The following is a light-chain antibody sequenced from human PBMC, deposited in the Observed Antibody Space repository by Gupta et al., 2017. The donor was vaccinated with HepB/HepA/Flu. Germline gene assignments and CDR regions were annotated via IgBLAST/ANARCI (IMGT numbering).Light chain of an antibody. J-gene: IGKJ4*01. CDR3: QQRSNWPLT. CDR1: QSISSD. CDR2: DSS. Sequence: EIVLTQSPATVSLSPGERATLSCRASQSISSDLAWYQHKPGHVPRLLFYDSSNRATGIPARFSGSGSGTEFTLTISSLEPEDFAVYYCQQRSNWPLTFGGGTKVEIK. V-gene: IGKV3-11*01.